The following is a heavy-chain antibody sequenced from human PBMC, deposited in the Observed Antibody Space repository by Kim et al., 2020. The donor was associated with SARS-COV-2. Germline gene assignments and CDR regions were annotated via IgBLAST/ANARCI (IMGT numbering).Heavy chain of an antibody. V-gene: IGHV4-39*01. J-gene: IGHJ3*01. Sequence: NPSRKRRVTISVDTSKNQFSLKLSSVTAADTAVYYCARNPRATMIVVVLDWGQGTMVTVSS. CDR3: ARNPRATMIVVVLD. D-gene: IGHD3-22*01.